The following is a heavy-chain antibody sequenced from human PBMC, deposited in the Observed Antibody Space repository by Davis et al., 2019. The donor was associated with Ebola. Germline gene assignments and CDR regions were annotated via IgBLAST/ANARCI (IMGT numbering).Heavy chain of an antibody. CDR3: ARTIWGTPHSDY. V-gene: IGHV5-51*01. CDR2: IHPGDSYT. CDR1: GYSFTNYW. D-gene: IGHD7-27*01. J-gene: IGHJ4*02. Sequence: GESLKISCEGSGYSFTNYWVGWVRQRPGKGLEWMGIIHPGDSYTRYSPSFQGQVTISADKSINTAYLHWRSLRASDSAIYYCARTIWGTPHSDYWGPGTLVTVSS.